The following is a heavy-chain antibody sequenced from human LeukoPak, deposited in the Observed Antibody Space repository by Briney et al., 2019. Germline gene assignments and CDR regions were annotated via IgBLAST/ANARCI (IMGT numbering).Heavy chain of an antibody. Sequence: GGSLRLSCAASGFTVSSNYMSWVRQAPGKGLEWVSVIYSSGGTYYADSVKGRFTISRDNSKNTLYLQMNSLRAEDTAVYYCARGLYSSGYYLGYWGQGTLVTVSS. CDR2: IYSSGGT. CDR1: GFTVSSNY. J-gene: IGHJ4*02. V-gene: IGHV3-53*01. D-gene: IGHD3-22*01. CDR3: ARGLYSSGYYLGY.